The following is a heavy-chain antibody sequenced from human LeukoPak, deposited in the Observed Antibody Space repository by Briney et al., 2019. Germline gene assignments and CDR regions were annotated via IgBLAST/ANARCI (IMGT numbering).Heavy chain of an antibody. V-gene: IGHV1-69*04. CDR2: IIPILGIA. CDR3: ARGARGYCSSTSCPLGYYYYYYDMDV. J-gene: IGHJ6*02. D-gene: IGHD2-2*01. Sequence: SVRVSCKASGGTFSSYAISWVRQAPGQGLEWMGRIIPILGIADYAQKFQGRVTITADKSTSTAYMELSSLRSEDTAVYYCARGARGYCSSTSCPLGYYYYYYDMDVWGQGTTVTVSS. CDR1: GGTFSSYA.